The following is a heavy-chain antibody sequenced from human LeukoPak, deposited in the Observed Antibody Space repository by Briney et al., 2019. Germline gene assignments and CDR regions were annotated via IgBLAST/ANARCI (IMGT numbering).Heavy chain of an antibody. CDR1: GYTFTDYS. CDR3: ARGPVGIAVAGTDY. J-gene: IGHJ4*02. CDR2: MNPNSGNT. D-gene: IGHD6-19*01. V-gene: IGHV1-8*02. Sequence: GASVKVSCKASGYTFTDYSMHWVRQGQAPGQGLEWMGWMNPNSGNTGYAQKFQGRVTMTRNTSISTAYMELSSLRSEDTAVYYCARGPVGIAVAGTDYWGQGTLVTVSS.